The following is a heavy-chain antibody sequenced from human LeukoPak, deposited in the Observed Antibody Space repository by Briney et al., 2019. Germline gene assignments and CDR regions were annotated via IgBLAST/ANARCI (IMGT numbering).Heavy chain of an antibody. Sequence: SETLSLTCTVSGGSISTYYWSWIRQPPGKGLEWIGRIYTSGSTNYNPSLKSRVTMSVDTSKNQFSLKLSSVTAADTAVYYCARSVVTTPWAFDIWGQGTMVTVSS. J-gene: IGHJ3*02. D-gene: IGHD3-22*01. CDR3: ARSVVTTPWAFDI. CDR1: GGSISTYY. CDR2: IYTSGST. V-gene: IGHV4-4*07.